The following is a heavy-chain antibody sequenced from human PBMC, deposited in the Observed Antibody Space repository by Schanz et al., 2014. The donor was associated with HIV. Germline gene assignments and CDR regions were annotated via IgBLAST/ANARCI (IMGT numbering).Heavy chain of an antibody. D-gene: IGHD1-20*01. CDR2: MRGSDDST. CDR1: GFTFSTYA. Sequence: EVQLVESGGGMVQPGRSLRLSCAASGFTFSTYAMSWVRQAPGKGLEWVSGMRGSDDSTFYADSVKGRFTISRDNSKNTLYFQMNSLRAEDTAMYYCAKDQGDITGTPFDYWGQGTLVTVSS. CDR3: AKDQGDITGTPFDY. J-gene: IGHJ4*02. V-gene: IGHV3-23*04.